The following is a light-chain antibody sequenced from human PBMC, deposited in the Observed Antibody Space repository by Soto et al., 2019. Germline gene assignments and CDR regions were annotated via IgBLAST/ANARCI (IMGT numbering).Light chain of an antibody. CDR3: SSYAYSNNFYFV. CDR1: SSDVGGYNY. V-gene: IGLV2-8*01. CDR2: EVT. Sequence: QSALTQPPSASGSPGQSVTISCTGTSSDVGGYNYVSWYQQYPGRAPKLMIYEVTKRPSGVPDRFSGSKSGNTASLTVSGLQAEDEADYYCSSYAYSNNFYFVFGGGTQLTVL. J-gene: IGLJ7*01.